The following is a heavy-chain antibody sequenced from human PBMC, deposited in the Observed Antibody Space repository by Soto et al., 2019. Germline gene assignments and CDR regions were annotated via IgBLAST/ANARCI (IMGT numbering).Heavy chain of an antibody. D-gene: IGHD3-3*01. CDR3: KRVLSSLYYDFWSGYSDAFDI. Sequence: PSETLSLTCAVYGGSFSGYYWSWIRQPPGKGLEWIGEINHSGSTNYNPSHRSRVTMSIDTSQEQFSLKLSSVTAADTAVYYRKRVLSSLYYDFWSGYSDAFDIWGQGTMVTVSS. J-gene: IGHJ3*02. V-gene: IGHV4-34*01. CDR2: INHSGST. CDR1: GGSFSGYY.